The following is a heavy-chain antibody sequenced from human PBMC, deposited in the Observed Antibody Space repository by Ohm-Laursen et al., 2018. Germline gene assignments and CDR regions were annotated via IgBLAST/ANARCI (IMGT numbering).Heavy chain of an antibody. CDR3: VSQIVRDGYDN. CDR2: IYYTGDT. CDR1: GGSISTRSHY. J-gene: IGHJ4*02. D-gene: IGHD5-24*01. V-gene: IGHV4-39*02. Sequence: SETLSLTCIVSGGSISTRSHYWGWIRQPPGKGLEWIGSIYYTGDTYYSPSLRSRVTISVDTSKNHFSLKLSSVTAPDTAVYYCVSQIVRDGYDNWGQGTLVTASS.